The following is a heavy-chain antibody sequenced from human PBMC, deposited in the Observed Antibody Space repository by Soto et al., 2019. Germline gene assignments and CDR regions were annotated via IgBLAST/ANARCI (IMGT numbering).Heavy chain of an antibody. CDR2: ISYDGSNE. J-gene: IGHJ4*02. V-gene: IGHV3-30*18. CDR3: AKDRRHEYFWGSYRPEGPQN. Sequence: PGGSLRLSCAASGFIFSYYGMHWVRQAPGKGLEWVAIISYDGSNEYYADSVKGRFTISRDNSQNTLFLQMNSLRAEDTAVYYCAKDRRHEYFWGSYRPEGPQNWGQGTLVTVSS. D-gene: IGHD3-16*02. CDR1: GFIFSYYG.